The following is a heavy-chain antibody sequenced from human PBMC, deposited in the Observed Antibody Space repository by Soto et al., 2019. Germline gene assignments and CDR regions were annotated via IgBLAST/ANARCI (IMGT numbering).Heavy chain of an antibody. V-gene: IGHV3-13*01. CDR1: GFTFSGLD. D-gene: IGHD2-15*01. CDR3: AKSQEVGAHFFDS. J-gene: IGHJ4*02. Sequence: GGSLRLSCEASGFTFSGLDMHWVRQTPGKGLEWVSSIGTAGDTYYAVSVKGRFTISRDNAKNSLSLQMNSLRAGDMAVYFCAKSQEVGAHFFDSWGQGTQVTVSS. CDR2: IGTAGDT.